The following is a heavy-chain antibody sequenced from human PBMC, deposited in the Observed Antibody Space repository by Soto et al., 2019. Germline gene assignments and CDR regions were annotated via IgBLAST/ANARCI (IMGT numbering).Heavy chain of an antibody. J-gene: IGHJ5*02. V-gene: IGHV4-4*07. Sequence: SETLSLTCTVSGASISGYYWSWIRKCAGRGLEWIGRIYANGTTDYNPSLKSRVMMSVDTSKKQFSVKLRSVTGADTAVYYCVRDGTKTLRDWFDPWGQGISVTVS. CDR3: VRDGTKTLRDWFDP. D-gene: IGHD1-1*01. CDR2: IYANGTT. CDR1: GASISGYY.